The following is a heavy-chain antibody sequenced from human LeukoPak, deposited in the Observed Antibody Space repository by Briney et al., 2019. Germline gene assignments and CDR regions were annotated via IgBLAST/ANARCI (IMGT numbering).Heavy chain of an antibody. CDR1: GYTFTSYG. V-gene: IGHV1-18*01. Sequence: ASVKVSCKASGYTFTSYGISWVRQAPGQGLEWMGWISAYNGNTNYAQRLQGRVTMTTDTSTSTAYMELRSLRSDDTAVYYCARVLRPCSSTSCPYYFDYWGQGTLVTVSS. CDR3: ARVLRPCSSTSCPYYFDY. CDR2: ISAYNGNT. J-gene: IGHJ4*02. D-gene: IGHD2-2*01.